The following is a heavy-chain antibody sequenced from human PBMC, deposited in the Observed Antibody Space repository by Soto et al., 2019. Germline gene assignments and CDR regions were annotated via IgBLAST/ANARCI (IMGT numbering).Heavy chain of an antibody. Sequence: QVQLQQWGAGLLKPSETLSLTCAVYGGSFSGYYWSWIRQPPGKGLEWIGEINHSGSTNYNPSLKSRVTISLDTSKNQFSLKLRSVTAADTAVYYCARGGYSGLSYWGQGTLVTVSS. V-gene: IGHV4-34*01. J-gene: IGHJ4*02. CDR2: INHSGST. CDR3: ARGGYSGLSY. D-gene: IGHD6-13*01. CDR1: GGSFSGYY.